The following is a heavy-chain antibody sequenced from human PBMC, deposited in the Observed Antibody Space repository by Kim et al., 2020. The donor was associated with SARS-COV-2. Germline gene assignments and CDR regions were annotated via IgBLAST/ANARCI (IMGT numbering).Heavy chain of an antibody. CDR2: INPNSGGT. CDR3: ARNDGIAMPGTYFVY. CDR1: GYTFTDYY. D-gene: IGHD6-19*01. J-gene: IGHJ4*02. Sequence: ASVKVSCKASGYTFTDYYMHWVRQAPGQGLEWMGWINPNSGGTNYAQKFQGRVTMTRDASISTAYMELTSLTSDDTAVYYCARNDGIAMPGTYFVYWGQGTLVTVSS. V-gene: IGHV1-2*02.